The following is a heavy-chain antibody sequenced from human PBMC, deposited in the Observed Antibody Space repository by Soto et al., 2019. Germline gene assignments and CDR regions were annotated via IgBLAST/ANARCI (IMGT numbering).Heavy chain of an antibody. J-gene: IGHJ6*02. V-gene: IGHV4-39*01. Sequence: PSETLSLTCTVSGGSISSSSYYWGWIRQPPGKGLEWIGSIYYSGSTYYNPSLKSRVTISVDTSKNQFSLKLSSVTAADTAVYYCARSYYDFWSGYYPNSGMDVWGQGTTVTVYS. CDR2: IYYSGST. D-gene: IGHD3-3*01. CDR3: ARSYYDFWSGYYPNSGMDV. CDR1: GGSISSSSYY.